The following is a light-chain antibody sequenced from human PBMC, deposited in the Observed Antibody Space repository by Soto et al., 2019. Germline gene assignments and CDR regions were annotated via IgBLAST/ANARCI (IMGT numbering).Light chain of an antibody. J-gene: IGKJ1*01. CDR1: QSVSNDY. V-gene: IGKV3-20*01. Sequence: EIVLTQSPGTLSLSPGERATLSCRASQSVSNDYLAWYQQKSGQAPRLLIYGASSRATGIPDRFSGSGSGTDFTLTISRLEPEDFAVYYCQQSGRPFGQGTKVDIK. CDR3: QQSGRP. CDR2: GAS.